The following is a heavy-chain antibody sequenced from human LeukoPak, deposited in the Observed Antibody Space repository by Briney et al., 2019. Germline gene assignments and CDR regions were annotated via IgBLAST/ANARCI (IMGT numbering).Heavy chain of an antibody. V-gene: IGHV3-33*01. J-gene: IGHJ6*01. CDR2: IWYDGSNK. D-gene: IGHD5-12*01. Sequence: GGSLRLSCAASGFTFSSYGMHWVRQAPVKGLEWVAVIWYDGSNKYYADSVKGRFTISRDNSKNTLYLQMNSLRAEDTAVYYWARAFGIVANEGTMDVWGQGTTVTVSS. CDR3: ARAFGIVANEGTMDV. CDR1: GFTFSSYG.